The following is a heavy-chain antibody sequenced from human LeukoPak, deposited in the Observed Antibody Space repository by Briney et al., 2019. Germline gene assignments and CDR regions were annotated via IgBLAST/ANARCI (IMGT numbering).Heavy chain of an antibody. CDR2: ISGSGGST. J-gene: IGHJ4*02. V-gene: IGHV3-23*01. Sequence: PGGSLRLSCAASGFTFSSYAMSWVRQAPGKGLEWVSAISGSGGSTYYADSVKGRFTISRDNSKNTLYLQMNSLRAGDTAVYYCAKVKAVADHYFVYWGQGTLVTVSS. CDR3: AKVKAVADHYFVY. CDR1: GFTFSSYA. D-gene: IGHD6-19*01.